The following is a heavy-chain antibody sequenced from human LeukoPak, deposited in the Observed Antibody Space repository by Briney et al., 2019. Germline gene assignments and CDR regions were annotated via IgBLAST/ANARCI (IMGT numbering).Heavy chain of an antibody. D-gene: IGHD3-22*01. CDR3: ARCRYDSSGHCDY. Sequence: GGSLRLSCAASGITVSTDYMSWVRQAPGKGLEWVSVIYSGGSTYCADSVKGRFTISRDNSKNTLYLQMNSLRAEDTAVYYCARCRYDSSGHCDYWGQGTLVTVSS. CDR2: IYSGGST. V-gene: IGHV3-66*01. J-gene: IGHJ4*02. CDR1: GITVSTDY.